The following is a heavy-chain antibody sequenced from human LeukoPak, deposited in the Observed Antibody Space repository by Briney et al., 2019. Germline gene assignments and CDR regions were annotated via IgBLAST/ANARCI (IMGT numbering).Heavy chain of an antibody. Sequence: PGGSLRLSCAASGFTFSSYGMHWVRQAPGKGLEWVAFIRYDGSNKYYADSVKGRFTISRDNSKNTLYLQMNSLRAEDTAVYYCARDAVTGYSSGWYKPFPFDYWGQGSLVTVSS. J-gene: IGHJ4*02. V-gene: IGHV3-30*02. CDR3: ARDAVTGYSSGWYKPFPFDY. CDR1: GFTFSSYG. CDR2: IRYDGSNK. D-gene: IGHD6-19*01.